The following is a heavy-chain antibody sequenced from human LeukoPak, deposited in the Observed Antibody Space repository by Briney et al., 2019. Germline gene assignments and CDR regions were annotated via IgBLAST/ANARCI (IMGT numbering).Heavy chain of an antibody. CDR3: ARHYSSSIYYYYMDV. Sequence: GGSLRLSCIASGFTFDDYGMSWVRQAPGKGLEWVSGINWNGGSTAYADSVMGRFTISRDNAKNSLYLQMNSQRLEDTALYYCARHYSSSIYYYYMDVWGKGTTVTVSS. D-gene: IGHD6-6*01. CDR1: GFTFDDYG. J-gene: IGHJ6*03. V-gene: IGHV3-20*04. CDR2: INWNGGST.